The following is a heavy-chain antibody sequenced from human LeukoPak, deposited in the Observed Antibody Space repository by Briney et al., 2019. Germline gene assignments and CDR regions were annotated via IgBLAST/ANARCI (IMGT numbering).Heavy chain of an antibody. CDR3: ERVSTRYMDV. Sequence: GGSLRLSCAASGFPFSDYYMSWIRQAPGKGLEWVSYISSTGSTIYYADSVKGRFTISRDNAKNSLSLQMNSLRAEDTAVYYCERVSTRYMDVWGKGTTVTVSS. CDR1: GFPFSDYY. V-gene: IGHV3-11*01. CDR2: ISSTGSTI. J-gene: IGHJ6*03. D-gene: IGHD5/OR15-5a*01.